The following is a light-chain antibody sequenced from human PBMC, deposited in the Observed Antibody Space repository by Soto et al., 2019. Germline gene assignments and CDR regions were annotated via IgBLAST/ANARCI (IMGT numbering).Light chain of an antibody. CDR1: SSDVGSYNL. CDR3: CSYVGSSTLV. CDR2: ESS. Sequence: QSVLTQPASVSGSPGQSITISCTGTSSDVGSYNLVSWYRQHPGKAPKLMIYESSKCPSGLSNRFSGSKSGNTASLTISGLQAEDEADYYCCSYVGSSTLVFGGGTKVTVL. J-gene: IGLJ3*02. V-gene: IGLV2-23*01.